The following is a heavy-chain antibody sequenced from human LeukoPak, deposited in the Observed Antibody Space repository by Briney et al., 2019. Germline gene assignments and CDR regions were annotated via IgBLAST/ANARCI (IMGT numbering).Heavy chain of an antibody. CDR3: ARAGSGSYPDY. Sequence: GGSLRLSCAASGFSFSSYSMNCVRQAPGKGLEWVSSISSSSSYIYYADSVKGRFTISRDNAKNSLYLQMNSLRAEDTAVYYCARAGSGSYPDYWGQGTLVTVSS. V-gene: IGHV3-21*01. J-gene: IGHJ4*02. CDR1: GFSFSSYS. CDR2: ISSSSSYI. D-gene: IGHD1-26*01.